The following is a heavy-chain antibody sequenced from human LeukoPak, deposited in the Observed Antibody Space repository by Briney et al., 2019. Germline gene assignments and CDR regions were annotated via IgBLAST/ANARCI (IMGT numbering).Heavy chain of an antibody. J-gene: IGHJ4*02. D-gene: IGHD1-26*01. V-gene: IGHV3-30*18. CDR3: VKEQSFGYYRVADY. Sequence: GGSLRLSCAASGFSFSSSGMHWVRQAPGKGLEWLAVFSYNGIETHYADSVRGRFTISRDNRKNTLHLQMDSLRAEDTAVYYCVKEQSFGYYRVADYWGQGTLVTVSS. CDR1: GFSFSSSG. CDR2: FSYNGIET.